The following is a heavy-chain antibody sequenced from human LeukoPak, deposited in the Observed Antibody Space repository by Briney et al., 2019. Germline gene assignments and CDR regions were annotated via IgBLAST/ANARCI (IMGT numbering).Heavy chain of an antibody. Sequence: GESLKISWKGSGYSFTNYLIGWVRQIPGKGLEWIGIIYPNDSDTRYSPSFQGQVTISADQSISTAYLQWSSLKASDTAMYYCARPVGGDSIDGYFDYWGQRNLVTVSS. CDR3: ARPVGGDSIDGYFDY. CDR1: GYSFTNYL. D-gene: IGHD2-21*02. J-gene: IGHJ4*02. CDR2: IYPNDSDT. V-gene: IGHV5-51*01.